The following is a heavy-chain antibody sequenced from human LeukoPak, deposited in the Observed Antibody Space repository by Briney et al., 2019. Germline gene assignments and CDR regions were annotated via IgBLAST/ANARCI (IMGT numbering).Heavy chain of an antibody. D-gene: IGHD2-15*01. CDR3: AKSRDSRYDYFDY. CDR2: ISASGDGT. V-gene: IGHV3-23*01. J-gene: IGHJ4*02. Sequence: PGGSLRLSCAASGFTFSSYAISWVRQAPGEGLEWVSAISASGDGTYYADSVKGRFTISRDNFENTLYLQMNSLRAEDTAVYYCAKSRDSRYDYFDYWGKGILVTVSS. CDR1: GFTFSSYA.